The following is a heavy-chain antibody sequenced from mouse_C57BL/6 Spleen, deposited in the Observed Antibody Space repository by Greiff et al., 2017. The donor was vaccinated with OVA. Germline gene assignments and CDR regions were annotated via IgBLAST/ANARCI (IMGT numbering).Heavy chain of an antibody. Sequence: QQSCKASGYTFTSYWMHWVKQRPGRGLEWIGRIDPNSGGTKYNEKFKSKATLTVDKPSSTAYMQLSSLTSEDSAVYYCARGETGTWYFDVWGTGTTVTVSS. V-gene: IGHV1-72*01. CDR1: GYTFTSYW. CDR3: ARGETGTWYFDV. J-gene: IGHJ1*03. CDR2: IDPNSGGT. D-gene: IGHD4-1*01.